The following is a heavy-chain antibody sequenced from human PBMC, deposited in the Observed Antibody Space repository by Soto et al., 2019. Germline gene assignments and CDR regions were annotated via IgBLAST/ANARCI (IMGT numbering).Heavy chain of an antibody. J-gene: IGHJ4*02. CDR1: GFTFSNYW. D-gene: IGHD2-15*01. CDR3: ARKRERINRYFDY. Sequence: GESLKISCAASGFTFSNYWMSWVRQAPGKGLEWVANIKHDGGEKYYVDSVKGRFTISRDNAKNSLYLQMNSLRVEDTAVYYCARKRERINRYFDYWGQGSLVTVSS. CDR2: IKHDGGEK. V-gene: IGHV3-7*01.